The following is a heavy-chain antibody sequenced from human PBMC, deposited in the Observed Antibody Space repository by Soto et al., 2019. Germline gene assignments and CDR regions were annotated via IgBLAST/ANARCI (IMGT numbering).Heavy chain of an antibody. CDR1: GFTLSNCG. CDR2: ISHDGHSY. CDR3: AKDFYCGDWYNDFGP. Sequence: QVQLVESGGGVVQPGGSLRLSCAASGFTLSNCGMHWVRQAPGKGPEWVAMISHDGHSYHYVDSVKGRFTISRDNSKNTLFLQMSSLRNEDTALYYCAKDFYCGDWYNDFGPWGRGTLVTVSS. D-gene: IGHD2-21*01. J-gene: IGHJ5*02. V-gene: IGHV3-30*18.